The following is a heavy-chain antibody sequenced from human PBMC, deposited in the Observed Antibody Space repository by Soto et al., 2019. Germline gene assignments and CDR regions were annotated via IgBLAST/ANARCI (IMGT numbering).Heavy chain of an antibody. CDR3: ARGYITGTYNGFDP. J-gene: IGHJ5*02. CDR1: GGSFSGYY. CDR2: INHSGST. V-gene: IGHV4-34*01. Sequence: QVQLQQWGAGLLKPSETLSLTCAVYGGSFSGYYWSWIRQPPGKGLEWIGEINHSGSTNYNPSLKSRVTIAVDTSKNQFSLKLSSVTAADTAVYYCARGYITGTYNGFDPWGQGTLVTVSS. D-gene: IGHD4-4*01.